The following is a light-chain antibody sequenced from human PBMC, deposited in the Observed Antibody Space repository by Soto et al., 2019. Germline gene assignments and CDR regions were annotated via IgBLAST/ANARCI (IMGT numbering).Light chain of an antibody. Sequence: EIVMTQSPATLSVSPGERATLSCRASQSVSSDFAWYQQKPGQAPRLLIYGASTRATGIPARFSGGGSGTEFTLTISSLQSEDFAVYYCEQYNKWPLTFGGGTKV. V-gene: IGKV3-15*01. J-gene: IGKJ4*01. CDR1: QSVSSD. CDR3: EQYNKWPLT. CDR2: GAS.